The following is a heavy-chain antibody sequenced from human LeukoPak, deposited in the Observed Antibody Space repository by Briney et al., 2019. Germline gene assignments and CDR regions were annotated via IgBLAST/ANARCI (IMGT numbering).Heavy chain of an antibody. D-gene: IGHD3-10*01. J-gene: IGHJ4*02. CDR3: SRLSAMLRGPEPFYYVEC. Sequence: GGSLRLSCAASGFTFSNAWMRWVRQAPGKGLECVANKKQDGSEKYYVDSVKGRFTISRDNAKNSLFLKMNNLRAEDTGVYYCSRLSAMLRGPEPFYYVECWGQGILVTVSS. V-gene: IGHV3-7*01. CDR2: KKQDGSEK. CDR1: GFTFSNAW.